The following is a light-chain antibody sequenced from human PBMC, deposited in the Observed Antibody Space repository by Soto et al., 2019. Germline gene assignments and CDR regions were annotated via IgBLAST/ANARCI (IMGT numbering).Light chain of an antibody. CDR1: SSDVGGSNF. CDR3: VSYTSSTTYV. Sequence: QSALAQPASVSDSPGQSITISCTGTSSDVGGSNFVSWYQQHPGKPPKLIIYDVANRPSGVSNRFSGSKSGSTASLIISRIQSEDEADYYCVSYTSSTTYVLGTGTKVTVL. CDR2: DVA. V-gene: IGLV2-14*03. J-gene: IGLJ1*01.